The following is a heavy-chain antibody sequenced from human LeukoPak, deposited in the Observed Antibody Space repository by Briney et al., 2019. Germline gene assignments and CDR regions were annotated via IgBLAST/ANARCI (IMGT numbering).Heavy chain of an antibody. CDR1: GFSFRGRW. V-gene: IGHV3-7*01. Sequence: GGSLRLSCAVSGFSFRGRWLSWVRQAPGKGLEWVANIKQDGSAKFYVDSVKGRFTISRDNAKNSLYLQMNSLRGEDTAVYYCATHGHWAFDYWGQGTLVTGSS. CDR3: ATHGHWAFDY. J-gene: IGHJ4*02. CDR2: IKQDGSAK. D-gene: IGHD7-27*01.